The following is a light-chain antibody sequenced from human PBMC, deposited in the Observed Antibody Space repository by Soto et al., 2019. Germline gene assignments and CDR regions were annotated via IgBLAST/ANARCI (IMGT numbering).Light chain of an antibody. CDR1: QSISSY. V-gene: IGKV1-39*01. Sequence: DIQMTQSPSSLSASVGDRVTITCRASQSISSYLNWYQQKQAKAPKLLLYAASSLQSGVASRFSGGASGTDFTLTISSLQPEDFATYYWQQSYNTPYRAFGRGTRLEIK. J-gene: IGKJ5*01. CDR3: QQSYNTPYRA. CDR2: AAS.